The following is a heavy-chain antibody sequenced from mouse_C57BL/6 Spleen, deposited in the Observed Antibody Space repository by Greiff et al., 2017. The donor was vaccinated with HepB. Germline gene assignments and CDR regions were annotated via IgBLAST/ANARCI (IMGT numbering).Heavy chain of an antibody. CDR1: GFNIKDDY. Sequence: VQLKESGAELVRPGASVKLSCTASGFNIKDDYMHWVKQRPEQGLEWIGWIDPENGDTEYASKFQGKATITADTSSNTAYLQLSSLTSEDTAVYYCTTPYYDYDVWFAYWGQGTLVTVSA. V-gene: IGHV14-4*01. CDR2: IDPENGDT. J-gene: IGHJ3*01. CDR3: TTPYYDYDVWFAY. D-gene: IGHD2-4*01.